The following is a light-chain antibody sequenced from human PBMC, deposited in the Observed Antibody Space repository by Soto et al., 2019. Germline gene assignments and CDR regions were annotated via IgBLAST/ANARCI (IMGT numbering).Light chain of an antibody. V-gene: IGLV2-14*01. CDR2: EVS. Sequence: QSVLTQPASVSGSPGQSITISCTGTSSDTAGYYYVSWYQQHQGKAPKLMIYEVSNRTSGVSNRFSGSQTGNTASLTSSGLQAEDEANYYCRSYTTSNTPLYGFGTGTKLTVL. CDR3: RSYTTSNTPLYG. J-gene: IGLJ1*01. CDR1: SSDTAGYYY.